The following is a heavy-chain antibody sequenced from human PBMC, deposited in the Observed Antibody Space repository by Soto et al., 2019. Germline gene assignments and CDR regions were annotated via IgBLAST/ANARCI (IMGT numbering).Heavy chain of an antibody. CDR1: GSSLSNAGLG. J-gene: IGHJ5*02. Sequence: QVTVKESGPVLVKPTETLTLTCTVSGSSLSNAGLGVSWIRQPPGKALEWLAHIFSNDEKSYSTSLKSRLTISKDTSKSQVVLTMTNMDPVDTATYYCASTYSTSWYWFAPWGQGTLVTVSS. D-gene: IGHD6-13*01. CDR2: IFSNDEK. CDR3: ASTYSTSWYWFAP. V-gene: IGHV2-26*04.